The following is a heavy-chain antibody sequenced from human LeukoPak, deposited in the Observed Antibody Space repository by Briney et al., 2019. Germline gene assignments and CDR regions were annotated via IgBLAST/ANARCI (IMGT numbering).Heavy chain of an antibody. V-gene: IGHV3-30*02. CDR1: GFTFSSYS. J-gene: IGHJ5*02. CDR2: IRYDGSNQ. D-gene: IGHD1-26*01. Sequence: TGGSLRLSCAASGFTFSSYSMNWVRQAPGKGLEWVAFIRYDGSNQHYADSVKGRFTISRDNSKNTMYLQMNSLRAEDTAVYYCAKDGVYSGNYPNWYDPWGQGTLVTVSS. CDR3: AKDGVYSGNYPNWYDP.